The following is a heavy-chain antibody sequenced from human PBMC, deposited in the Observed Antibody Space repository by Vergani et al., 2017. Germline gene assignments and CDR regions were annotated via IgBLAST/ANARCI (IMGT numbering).Heavy chain of an antibody. Sequence: QVQLQESGPGLVKPSETLSLTCTVSGGSISSYYWSWIRQSPGKGLEWIGYIYYSGSTYYNPSLKSRVTISVDTSKNQFSLKLSSVTAADTAVYYCAIVYGDYEVPYYYYYMDVWGKGTTVTVSS. CDR2: IYYSGST. CDR1: GGSISSYY. D-gene: IGHD4-17*01. J-gene: IGHJ6*03. CDR3: AIVYGDYEVPYYYYYMDV. V-gene: IGHV4-59*06.